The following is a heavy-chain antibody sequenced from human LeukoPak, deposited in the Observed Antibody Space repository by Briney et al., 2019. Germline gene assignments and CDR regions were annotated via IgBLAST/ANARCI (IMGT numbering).Heavy chain of an antibody. CDR1: GFTVITND. V-gene: IGHV3-53*01. CDR3: ARGVEPLAANTLAY. CDR2: LYSDGNT. Sequence: AGGSVRLSCAASGFTVITNDMTWVRQAPGKGLEWVSVLYSDGNTKYADSVQGRFTISRDNSKNTLYLEMNSLSPDDTAVYYCARGVEPLAANTLAYWGQGTPFTVSS. D-gene: IGHD1-14*01. J-gene: IGHJ4*02.